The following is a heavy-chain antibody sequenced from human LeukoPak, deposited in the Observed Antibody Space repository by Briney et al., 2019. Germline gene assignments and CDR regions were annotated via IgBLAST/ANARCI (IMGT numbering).Heavy chain of an antibody. D-gene: IGHD3-22*01. Sequence: PGGSLRLSCAASRFTFSSYGMHWVRQAPGKGLEWVAFIRYDGSNKYCADSVKGRFTISRDNSKNTLYLQMNSLRAEDTAVYYCAKGYYYDSSGYYPVVYWGQGTLVTVSS. CDR1: RFTFSSYG. V-gene: IGHV3-30*02. J-gene: IGHJ4*02. CDR3: AKGYYYDSSGYYPVVY. CDR2: IRYDGSNK.